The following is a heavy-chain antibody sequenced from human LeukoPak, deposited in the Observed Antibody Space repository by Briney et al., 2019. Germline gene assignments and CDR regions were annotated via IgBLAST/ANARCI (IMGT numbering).Heavy chain of an antibody. CDR2: IYHSGST. CDR3: ARALRYFDF. J-gene: IGHJ4*02. CDR1: GGSISSSNYY. D-gene: IGHD4-17*01. Sequence: SETLSLTCTVSGGSISSSNYYWSWIRQPPGKGLEWIGYIYHSGSTYYNPSLNSRLAISVDTSKNQFSLKLTSVTVADTAVYYCARALRYFDFWGLGTLVTVSS. V-gene: IGHV4-30-4*01.